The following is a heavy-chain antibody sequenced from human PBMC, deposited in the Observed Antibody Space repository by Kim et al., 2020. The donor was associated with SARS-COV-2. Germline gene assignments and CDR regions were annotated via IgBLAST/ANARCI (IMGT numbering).Heavy chain of an antibody. CDR2: INLNGGST. Sequence: ASVKVSCKASGYTFTTSYMHWVRQAPGQGLEWVGIINLNGGSTSYAQKFKGRITVTRDTSTSTVYMELSSLRSEDTAMYYCARDKAAADTGYYYGMDLWGQGTTVTVSS. J-gene: IGHJ6*02. CDR3: ARDKAAADTGYYYGMDL. V-gene: IGHV1-46*01. D-gene: IGHD6-13*01. CDR1: GYTFTTSY.